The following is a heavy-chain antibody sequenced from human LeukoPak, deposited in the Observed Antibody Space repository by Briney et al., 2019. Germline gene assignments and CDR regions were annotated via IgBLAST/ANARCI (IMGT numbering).Heavy chain of an antibody. Sequence: ASVKVSCKASGYTFTGYYMHWVRQAPGQGLGWMGWINPNSGGTNYAQKFQGWVTMTRDTSISTAYMELSRLRSDDTAVYYCARAPYYSSSWYDYWGQGTLVTVSS. D-gene: IGHD6-13*01. V-gene: IGHV1-2*04. CDR1: GYTFTGYY. J-gene: IGHJ4*02. CDR2: INPNSGGT. CDR3: ARAPYYSSSWYDY.